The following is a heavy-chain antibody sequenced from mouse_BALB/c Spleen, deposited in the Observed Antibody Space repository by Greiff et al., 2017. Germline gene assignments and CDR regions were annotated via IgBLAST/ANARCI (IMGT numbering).Heavy chain of an antibody. D-gene: IGHD2-4*01. J-gene: IGHJ4*01. CDR2: IWAGGST. Sequence: VKVVESGPGLVAPSQSLSITCTVSGFSLTSYGVHWVRQPPGKGLEWLGVIWAGGSTNYNSALMSRLSISKDNSKSQVFLKMNSLQTDDTAMYYCARDPRSTMITTRAMDYWGQGTSVTVSS. V-gene: IGHV2-9*02. CDR1: GFSLTSYG. CDR3: ARDPRSTMITTRAMDY.